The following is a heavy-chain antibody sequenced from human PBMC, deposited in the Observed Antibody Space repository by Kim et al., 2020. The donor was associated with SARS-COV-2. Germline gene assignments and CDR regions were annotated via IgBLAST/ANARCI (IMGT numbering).Heavy chain of an antibody. Sequence: SETLSLTCTVSGGSISSYYWSWIRQPPGKGLEWIGYIYYSGSTNYNPSLKSRVTISVDTSKNQFSLKLSSVTAADTAVYYCARSGGRLHYYDSRSIIPIWGQGTMVTVSS. D-gene: IGHD3-22*01. CDR1: GGSISSYY. J-gene: IGHJ3*02. V-gene: IGHV4-59*08. CDR2: IYYSGST. CDR3: ARSGGRLHYYDSRSIIPI.